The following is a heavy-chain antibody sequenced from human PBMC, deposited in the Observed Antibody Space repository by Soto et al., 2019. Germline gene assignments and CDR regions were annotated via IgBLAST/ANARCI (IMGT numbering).Heavy chain of an antibody. V-gene: IGHV3-33*01. J-gene: IGHJ6*02. CDR2: IWYDGSNK. Sequence: QVQLVESGGGVVQPGRSLRLFCAASGFTFSSYGMHWVRQAPGKGLEWVAVIWYDGSNKYYADSVKGRFTISRDNSKNTLYLQMNSLRAEDTAVYYCARAGYDFWSGYYHGYYYYGMDVWGQGTTVTVSS. CDR1: GFTFSSYG. D-gene: IGHD3-3*01. CDR3: ARAGYDFWSGYYHGYYYYGMDV.